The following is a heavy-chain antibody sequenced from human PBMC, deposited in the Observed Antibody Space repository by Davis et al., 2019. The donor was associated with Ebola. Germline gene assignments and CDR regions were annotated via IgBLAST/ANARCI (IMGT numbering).Heavy chain of an antibody. CDR1: GYTLTSYD. V-gene: IGHV1-18*01. J-gene: IGHJ4*02. CDR2: ISAYNGNT. CDR3: ARGGASNLDY. Sequence: AASVKVSCKASGYTLTSYDINWVRQAPGQGLEWMGWISAYNGNTNYAQKLQGRVTMTTDTSTSPAYMELRSLGSDDTAVYYCARGGASNLDYWGQGTLVTVSS. D-gene: IGHD4-11*01.